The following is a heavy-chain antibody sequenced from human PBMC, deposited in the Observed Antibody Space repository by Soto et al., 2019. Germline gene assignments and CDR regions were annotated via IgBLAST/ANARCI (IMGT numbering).Heavy chain of an antibody. CDR2: IYYSGST. CDR1: GGSISRNY. D-gene: IGHD4-17*01. V-gene: IGHV4-59*01. CDR3: ARLPWADYGGIFDP. Sequence: SETLSLTCTVSGGSISRNYWSWIRQPPGKGLEWIGYIYYSGSTNYNPSLKSRVTIPVDTSKNQFSLKLSSVTAADTALYYCARLPWADYGGIFDPWGQGTLVTVSS. J-gene: IGHJ5*02.